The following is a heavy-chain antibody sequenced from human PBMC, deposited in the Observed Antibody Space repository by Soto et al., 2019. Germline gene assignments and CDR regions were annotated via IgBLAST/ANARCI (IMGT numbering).Heavy chain of an antibody. CDR1: GFTFGRYA. CDR2: ISGDGEST. J-gene: IGHJ5*02. Sequence: EEQVLESGGGLVQPGGSLRLSCVASGFTFGRYAMTWVRQTQGKVLECVSAISGDGESTHYADSVKGRFTISRDNSKNTLYLQLTNRRAEDAAKYYCAEVGGFDPWGPGTLVTVSS. D-gene: IGHD4-17*01. CDR3: AEVGGFDP. V-gene: IGHV3-23*01.